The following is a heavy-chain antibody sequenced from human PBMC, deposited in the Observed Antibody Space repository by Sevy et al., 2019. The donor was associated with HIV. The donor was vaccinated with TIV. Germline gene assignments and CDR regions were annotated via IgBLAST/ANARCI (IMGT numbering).Heavy chain of an antibody. J-gene: IGHJ4*02. CDR3: ARGADYFDSSGANFEY. CDR2: IWYDGSSK. Sequence: GGSLRLSCAASAFSFSNYGMHWVRQAPGKGLEWVALIWYDGSSKYYADSVKGRLTISRDNSKNTLSLQMNSLRAEDTAVYYCARGADYFDSSGANFEYWGQGTLVTVSS. V-gene: IGHV3-33*01. CDR1: AFSFSNYG. D-gene: IGHD3-22*01.